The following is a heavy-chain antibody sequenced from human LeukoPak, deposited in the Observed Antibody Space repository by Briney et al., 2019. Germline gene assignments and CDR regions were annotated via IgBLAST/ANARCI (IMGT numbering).Heavy chain of an antibody. D-gene: IGHD3-3*01. Sequence: GASVKVSCKASGYTFTGYYMHWLRQAPGQGLEWMGWINPNSGGTNYAQKFQGRVTMTRDTSISTAYMELSRLRSDDTAVYYCARVMIFGVVELDYWGQGTLVTVSS. J-gene: IGHJ4*02. CDR1: GYTFTGYY. V-gene: IGHV1-2*02. CDR3: ARVMIFGVVELDY. CDR2: INPNSGGT.